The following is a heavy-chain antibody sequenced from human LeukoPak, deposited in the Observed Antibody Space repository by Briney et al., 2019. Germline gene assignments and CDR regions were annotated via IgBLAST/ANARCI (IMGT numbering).Heavy chain of an antibody. V-gene: IGHV3-15*01. D-gene: IGHD2-2*01. J-gene: IGHJ4*02. CDR3: TTDWVEDIVVVPAAMFDY. Sequence: PGGSLRLSCAASGFTFSDYYMSWIRQAPGKGLEWVGRIKSKTDGGTTDYAAPVKGRFTISRDDSKNTLYLQMNSLKTEDTAVYYRTTDWVEDIVVVPAAMFDYWGQGTLVTVSS. CDR2: IKSKTDGGTT. CDR1: GFTFSDYY.